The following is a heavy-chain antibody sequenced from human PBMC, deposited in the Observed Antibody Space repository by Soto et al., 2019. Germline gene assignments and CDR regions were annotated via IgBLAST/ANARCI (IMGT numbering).Heavy chain of an antibody. CDR2: IYYSGST. CDR3: ARDASEGIWAYYMDV. D-gene: IGHD7-27*01. CDR1: GGSISSYY. V-gene: IGHV4-59*01. J-gene: IGHJ6*03. Sequence: SETLSLTCTVSGGSISSYYWSWIRQPPGKGLEWIGYIYYSGSTNYNPSLKSRVTISVDTSKNQFSLKLSSVTAADTAVYYCARDASEGIWAYYMDVWGKGTTVTVS.